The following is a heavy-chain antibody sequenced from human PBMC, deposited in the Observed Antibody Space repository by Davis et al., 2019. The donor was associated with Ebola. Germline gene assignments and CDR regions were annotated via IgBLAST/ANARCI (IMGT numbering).Heavy chain of an antibody. Sequence: GESLKISCAASGFTFIDYGMSWVRQAPGRGLEWVTTISGSGRTTSFIDSVQGRFTISRDKSKKMVYLEMNNLRAEDTATYYCAKARAMGTTTYFDSWGQGTLVTVSS. J-gene: IGHJ4*02. D-gene: IGHD1-1*01. CDR3: AKARAMGTTTYFDS. V-gene: IGHV3-23*01. CDR1: GFTFIDYG. CDR2: ISGSGRTT.